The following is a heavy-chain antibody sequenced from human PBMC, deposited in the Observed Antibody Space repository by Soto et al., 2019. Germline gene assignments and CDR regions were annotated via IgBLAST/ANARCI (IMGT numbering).Heavy chain of an antibody. CDR2: ISYDGSNK. CDR1: GFTFSSYG. V-gene: IGHV3-30*18. CDR3: AKEFRLVKCYFDL. Sequence: QVQLVESGGGVVQPGRSLRLSCAASGFTFSSYGMHWVRQAPGKGLEWVVVISYDGSNKYYADSVNGRFTISRDNSKNTLYLQMNSLRAEDTAVYYCAKEFRLVKCYFDLWGRGTLVTVSS. D-gene: IGHD3-10*01. J-gene: IGHJ2*01.